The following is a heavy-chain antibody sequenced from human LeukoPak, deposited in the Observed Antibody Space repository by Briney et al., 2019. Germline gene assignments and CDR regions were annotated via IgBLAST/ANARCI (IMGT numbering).Heavy chain of an antibody. CDR3: AKDLEFRAVAGTGGDY. V-gene: IGHV3-30*02. D-gene: IGHD6-19*01. CDR2: IRYDGGNK. CDR1: GFTFSSYG. J-gene: IGHJ4*02. Sequence: GGSLRLSCAASGFTFSSYGMHWVRQAPGKGLEWVAFIRYDGGNKYYADSVKGRFTISRDNSKNTLYLQMNSLRAEDTAVYYRAKDLEFRAVAGTGGDYWGQGTLVTVSS.